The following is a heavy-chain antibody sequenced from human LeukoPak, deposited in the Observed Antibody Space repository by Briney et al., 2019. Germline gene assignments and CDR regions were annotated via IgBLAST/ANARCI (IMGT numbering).Heavy chain of an antibody. D-gene: IGHD3-22*01. Sequence: GASVKVSCKASEGTFSSYAISWVRQAPGQGLEWMGGIIPIFGTANYAQKFQGRVTITADESTSTAYMELSSLRSEDTAVYYCARGLRPGSSGYYYPSYNWFDPWGQGTLVTVSS. V-gene: IGHV1-69*13. J-gene: IGHJ5*02. CDR1: EGTFSSYA. CDR2: IIPIFGTA. CDR3: ARGLRPGSSGYYYPSYNWFDP.